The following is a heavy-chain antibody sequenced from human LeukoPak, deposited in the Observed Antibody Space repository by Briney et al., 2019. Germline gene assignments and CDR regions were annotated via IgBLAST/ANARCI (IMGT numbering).Heavy chain of an antibody. CDR3: ARDRCGSDCYPNWFDP. Sequence: ASVKVSCKASGYPFTSYYMHWVRQAPGQGLEWMGIINPSGGSTSYAQKFQGRVTMTRDTSTSTVYMELSSLRSEDTAVYYCARDRCGSDCYPNWFDPWGQGTLVTVSS. V-gene: IGHV1-46*01. CDR2: INPSGGST. J-gene: IGHJ5*02. D-gene: IGHD2-21*02. CDR1: GYPFTSYY.